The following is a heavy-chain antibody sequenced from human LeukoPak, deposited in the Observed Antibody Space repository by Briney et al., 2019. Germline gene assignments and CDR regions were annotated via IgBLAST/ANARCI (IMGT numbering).Heavy chain of an antibody. D-gene: IGHD6-19*01. CDR1: GFTFSSYW. CDR3: GKDGGQYSSGPEFDP. Sequence: GGSLRLSCAASGFTFSSYWMSWVRQAPGKGLEWVANIKQDGSEKYYVDSVKGRFTISRDNSKNMVYLQMNSLRVDDTAIYYCGKDGGQYSSGPEFDPRGQGDLVTVPS. J-gene: IGHJ5*02. CDR2: IKQDGSEK. V-gene: IGHV3-7*03.